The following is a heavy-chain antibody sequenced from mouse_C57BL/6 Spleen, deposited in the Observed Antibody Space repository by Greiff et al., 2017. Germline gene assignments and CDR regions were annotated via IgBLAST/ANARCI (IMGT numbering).Heavy chain of an antibody. J-gene: IGHJ3*01. CDR2: IYPGDGDT. CDR1: GYAFSSSW. CDR3: APLYYDYGEGLAY. Sequence: VQLQQSGPELVKPGASVKISCKASGYAFSSSWMNWVKQRPGKGLEWIGRIYPGDGDTNYNGKFKGKDTLTADKSSSTAYMQLSSLTSEDSAVYFCAPLYYDYGEGLAYWGQGTLVTVSA. V-gene: IGHV1-82*01. D-gene: IGHD2-4*01.